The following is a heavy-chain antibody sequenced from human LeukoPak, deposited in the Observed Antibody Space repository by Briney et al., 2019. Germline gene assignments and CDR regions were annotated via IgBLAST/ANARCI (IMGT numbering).Heavy chain of an antibody. Sequence: GSLRLSCAASGFAFGSYAMSWVRQAPGEGLEWVSTISGSGGSTYYADSVKGRFTISRDNSKNTLYLQMNSLRAEDTAVYYCAKDYYGSGSYYNWFDPWGQGTLVTVSS. CDR2: ISGSGGST. V-gene: IGHV3-23*01. D-gene: IGHD3-10*01. CDR1: GFAFGSYA. CDR3: AKDYYGSGSYYNWFDP. J-gene: IGHJ5*02.